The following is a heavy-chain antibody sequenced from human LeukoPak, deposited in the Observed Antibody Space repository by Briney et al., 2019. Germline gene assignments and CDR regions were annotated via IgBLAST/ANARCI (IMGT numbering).Heavy chain of an antibody. J-gene: IGHJ3*02. Sequence: PSQTLSLTCTVSGGSISSGGYYWSWIRQHPGKGLEWIGYIYYSGSTYYNPSLKSRVTISVDTSKNQFSLKLSSVTAADTAVYYCAREGSGYPVDAFDIWGQGTMVTVSS. D-gene: IGHD5-12*01. CDR1: GGSISSGGYY. V-gene: IGHV4-31*03. CDR2: IYYSGST. CDR3: AREGSGYPVDAFDI.